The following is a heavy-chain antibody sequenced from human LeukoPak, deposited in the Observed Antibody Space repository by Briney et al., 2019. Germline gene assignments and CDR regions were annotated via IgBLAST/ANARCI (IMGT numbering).Heavy chain of an antibody. CDR1: GGSISSYY. J-gene: IGHJ6*03. V-gene: IGHV4-59*01. Sequence: PSETLPLTCTVSGGSISSYYWSWIRQPPGKGLEWIGYIYYSGSTNYNPSLKSRVTISVDTSKNQFSLKLSSVTAADTAVYYCARANIAGAYYMDVWGKGTTVTVSS. CDR2: IYYSGST. CDR3: ARANIAGAYYMDV. D-gene: IGHD6-19*01.